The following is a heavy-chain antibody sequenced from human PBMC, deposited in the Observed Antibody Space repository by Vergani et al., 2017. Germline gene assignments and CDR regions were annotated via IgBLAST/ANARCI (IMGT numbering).Heavy chain of an antibody. CDR2: IDPSDSYT. Sequence: EVQLVLSGAAVKKPGESLRISCKGSGYSFTSYWISWVRQMPGKGLEWMGRIDPSDSYTNYSPSFQGHVTISADNSISTAYLQWSSLKASDTAMYYCARQVAVAGKWWGPYYYYGMDVWGQGTTVTVSS. D-gene: IGHD6-19*01. J-gene: IGHJ6*02. CDR1: GYSFTSYW. CDR3: ARQVAVAGKWWGPYYYYGMDV. V-gene: IGHV5-10-1*01.